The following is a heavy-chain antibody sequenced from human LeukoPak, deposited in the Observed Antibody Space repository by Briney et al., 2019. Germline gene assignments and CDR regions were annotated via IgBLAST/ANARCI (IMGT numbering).Heavy chain of an antibody. CDR1: GYTFTSYG. V-gene: IGHV1-18*01. D-gene: IGHD2-15*01. Sequence: GASVKVSCKASGYTFTSYGISWVRQAPGQGLEWMGWISAYNGNTNYAQKLQGRVTMTTDTSTSTAYMELRSLRSDDTAVYYCARDHCSGGNCYDPYHYYGMDVWGQGTTVTVSS. CDR2: ISAYNGNT. CDR3: ARDHCSGGNCYDPYHYYGMDV. J-gene: IGHJ6*02.